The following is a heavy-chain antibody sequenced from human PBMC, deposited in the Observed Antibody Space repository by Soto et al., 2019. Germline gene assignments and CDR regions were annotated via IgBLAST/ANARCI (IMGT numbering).Heavy chain of an antibody. CDR2: IYYSGST. Sequence: PSETLSLTCTVSGGSISSSSYYWGWIRQPPGKGLEWIGSIYYSGSTYYNPSLKSRVTISVDTSKNQFSLKLSSVTAADTAVYYCARTYYDILTGYQDGYDYWGQGTLVTVSS. J-gene: IGHJ4*02. CDR3: ARTYYDILTGYQDGYDY. CDR1: GGSISSSSYY. V-gene: IGHV4-39*01. D-gene: IGHD3-9*01.